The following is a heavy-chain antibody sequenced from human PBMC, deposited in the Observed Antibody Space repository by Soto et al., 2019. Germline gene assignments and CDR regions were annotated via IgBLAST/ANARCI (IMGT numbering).Heavy chain of an antibody. CDR2: IYYIGNT. Sequence: SETLSLTCTVSGGSISPYYWTWIRQPPGKGLEWIGYIYYIGNTNYNPSLKSRVTISVDTSKNQFSLKLSSVTAADTAVYYCARQAHSTLDYWGQGTLVTVSS. J-gene: IGHJ4*02. CDR3: ARQAHSTLDY. V-gene: IGHV4-59*08. CDR1: GGSISPYY.